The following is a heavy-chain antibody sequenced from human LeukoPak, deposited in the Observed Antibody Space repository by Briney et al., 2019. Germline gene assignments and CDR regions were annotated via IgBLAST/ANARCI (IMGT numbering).Heavy chain of an antibody. CDR2: IWFDGSNE. CDR3: ARDPGLRLDY. V-gene: IGHV3-33*01. CDR1: GFTFSSYG. D-gene: IGHD3-16*01. J-gene: IGHJ4*02. Sequence: GGSLRLSCAASGFTFSSYGMHWVRQAPGKGLEWVAVIWFDGSNEYYSDSVKGRFAISRDISKNTLYLQMNSLRAEDTAVYFCARDPGLRLDYWGQGTLVTVSS.